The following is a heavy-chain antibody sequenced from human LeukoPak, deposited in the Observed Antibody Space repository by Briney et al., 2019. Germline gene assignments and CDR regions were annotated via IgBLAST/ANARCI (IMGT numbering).Heavy chain of an antibody. D-gene: IGHD3-22*01. V-gene: IGHV3-38-3*01. CDR2: ISGGST. Sequence: GGSLRLSCAASGFTFSSYAMSWVRQAPGKGLEWVSSISGGSTYYADSRKGRFTISRDNSKNTLHLQMNSLRAEDTAVYYCAKEREYYYDSSGYLNWFDPWGQGTLVTVSS. J-gene: IGHJ5*02. CDR1: GFTFSSYA. CDR3: AKEREYYYDSSGYLNWFDP.